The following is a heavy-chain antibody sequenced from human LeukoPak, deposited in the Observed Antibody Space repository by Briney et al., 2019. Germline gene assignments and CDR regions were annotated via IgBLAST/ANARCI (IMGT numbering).Heavy chain of an antibody. Sequence: GGSLRLSCAAPGFTFSSYAMSWVRQAPGKGLEWVSSISGSGGSTYYADSVKGRFTISRDNSKNTLYLQMNSLRAEDTAVYYCAKDVGYSSSSNWFDPWGQGTLVTVSS. CDR2: ISGSGGST. V-gene: IGHV3-23*01. D-gene: IGHD6-13*01. CDR3: AKDVGYSSSSNWFDP. CDR1: GFTFSSYA. J-gene: IGHJ5*02.